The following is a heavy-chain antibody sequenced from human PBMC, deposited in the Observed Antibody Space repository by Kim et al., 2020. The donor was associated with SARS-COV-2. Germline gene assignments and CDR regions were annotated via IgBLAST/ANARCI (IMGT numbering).Heavy chain of an antibody. CDR1: GGSFSGYY. J-gene: IGHJ4*02. Sequence: SETLSLTCAVYGGSFSGYYWSWIRQPPGKGLEWIGEINHSGSTNYNPSLKSRVTISVDTSKNQFSLKLSSVTAADTAVYYCARGQWLVRVGYWGQGTLVTVSS. V-gene: IGHV4-34*01. D-gene: IGHD6-19*01. CDR3: ARGQWLVRVGY. CDR2: INHSGST.